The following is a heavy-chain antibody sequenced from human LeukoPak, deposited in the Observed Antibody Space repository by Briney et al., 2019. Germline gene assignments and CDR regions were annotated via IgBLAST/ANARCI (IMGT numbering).Heavy chain of an antibody. D-gene: IGHD3-22*01. CDR1: GFTFSDNY. J-gene: IGHJ5*02. CDR2: INSDGINT. Sequence: GRSLRLSCAASGFTFSDNYMTWVRQAPGKGLVWVSRINSDGINTSYADSVKGRFTISRDNAKNTLNLQMNSLRAEDTAVYYCARDLGQYYDTSDNWFDPWGQGTLVTVSS. V-gene: IGHV3-74*01. CDR3: ARDLGQYYDTSDNWFDP.